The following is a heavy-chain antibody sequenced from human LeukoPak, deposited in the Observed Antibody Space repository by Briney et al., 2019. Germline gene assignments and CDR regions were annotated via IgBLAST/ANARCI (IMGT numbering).Heavy chain of an antibody. V-gene: IGHV3-7*01. CDR3: ARDPDGFDS. CDR2: IKRDGSEK. Sequence: GGSLRLSCTASGFTFGDYAMSWVRQAPGKGLEWVANIKRDGSEKYYVDSVKGRFTISRDNAKNSLYLQMNSLRAEDTAVYYCARDPDGFDSWGQGTLVTVSS. D-gene: IGHD5-24*01. CDR1: GFTFGDYA. J-gene: IGHJ4*02.